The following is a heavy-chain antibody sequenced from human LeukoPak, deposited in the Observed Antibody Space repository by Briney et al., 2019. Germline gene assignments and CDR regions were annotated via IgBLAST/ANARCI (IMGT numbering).Heavy chain of an antibody. CDR1: GYTFTSYD. Sequence: GASVKVSCKASGYTFTSYDIDWVRQATGQGLEWMGWMNPNSGGTNYAQKSQGRVTMARDTSISTAYMELSRLRSDDTAVYYCARGVGPRYFDLWGRGTLVTVSS. CDR2: MNPNSGGT. J-gene: IGHJ2*01. CDR3: ARGVGPRYFDL. D-gene: IGHD1-26*01. V-gene: IGHV1-2*02.